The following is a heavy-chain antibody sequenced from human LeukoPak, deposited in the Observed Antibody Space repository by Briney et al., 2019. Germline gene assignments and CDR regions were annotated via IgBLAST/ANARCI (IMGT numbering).Heavy chain of an antibody. Sequence: EASVKVSCKASGYTFTGYYMHWVRQAPGQGLEWMGWINPDSGGTNNAQKFQGRVTMTRDTSISTAYMELSRLRSDDTAVYYCARTFYDTLDSDAFDFWGQGTIVIVSS. J-gene: IGHJ3*01. V-gene: IGHV1-2*02. CDR3: ARTFYDTLDSDAFDF. CDR1: GYTFTGYY. D-gene: IGHD2/OR15-2a*01. CDR2: INPDSGGT.